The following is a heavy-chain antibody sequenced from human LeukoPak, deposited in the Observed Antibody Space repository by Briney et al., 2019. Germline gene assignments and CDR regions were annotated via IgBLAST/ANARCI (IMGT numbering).Heavy chain of an antibody. CDR2: ISDDGSNK. CDR3: ARDLDYYDSSGYSGIDY. J-gene: IGHJ4*02. V-gene: IGHV3-30*04. D-gene: IGHD3-22*01. Sequence: GGSLRLSCAASGFTFSSYAMHWARQAPGKGLEWVAVISDDGSNKYYADSVKGRFTISRDNSKNTLYLQMNSLRAEDTAVYYCARDLDYYDSSGYSGIDYWGQGTLVTVSS. CDR1: GFTFSSYA.